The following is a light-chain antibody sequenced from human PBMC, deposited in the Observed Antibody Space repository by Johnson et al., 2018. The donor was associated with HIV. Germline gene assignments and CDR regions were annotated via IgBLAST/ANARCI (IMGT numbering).Light chain of an antibody. CDR3: GTWDSSLSVYV. J-gene: IGLJ1*01. Sequence: QAVLTQPPSVSAASGQKVTISCSGSSSNIGDNSVSWYQQVPGTAPKLLIYDNNKRPSGIPDRFSGSKSGTSATLGITGLQTGDEADYYCGTWDSSLSVYVLGTGTEVTVL. CDR1: SSNIGDNS. V-gene: IGLV1-51*01. CDR2: DNN.